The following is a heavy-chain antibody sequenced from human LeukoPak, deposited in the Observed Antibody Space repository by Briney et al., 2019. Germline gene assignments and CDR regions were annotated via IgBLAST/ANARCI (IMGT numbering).Heavy chain of an antibody. CDR3: ASSSTGSSSWYSDAFDI. CDR1: GFTVSSNY. V-gene: IGHV3-66*01. Sequence: GGSLRLSCAASGFTVSSNYMSWVRQAPGKGLEWVSVIYSGGSTYYADSVKGRFTISRDNSKNTLYLQMNSLRAEDTAVYYCASSSTGSSSWYSDAFDIWGQGTMVTVSS. D-gene: IGHD6-13*01. J-gene: IGHJ3*02. CDR2: IYSGGST.